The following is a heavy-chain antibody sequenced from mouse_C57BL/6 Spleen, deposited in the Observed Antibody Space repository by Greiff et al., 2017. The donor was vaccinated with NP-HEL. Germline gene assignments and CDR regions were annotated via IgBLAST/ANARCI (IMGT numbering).Heavy chain of an antibody. Sequence: EVQRVESGGGLVQPGGSLSLSCAASGFTFTDYYMSWVRQPPGQALEWLGFIRNKAHGYTTEYSASVQGRFTISRDNSQIILYLQMNALRAEDSATYYCARYYYGSSGYFDVWGTGTTVTVSS. D-gene: IGHD1-1*01. J-gene: IGHJ1*03. CDR3: ARYYYGSSGYFDV. CDR1: GFTFTDYY. CDR2: IRNKAHGYTT. V-gene: IGHV7-3*01.